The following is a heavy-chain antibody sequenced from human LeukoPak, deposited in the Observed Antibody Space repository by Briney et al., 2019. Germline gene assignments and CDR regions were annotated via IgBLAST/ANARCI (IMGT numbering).Heavy chain of an antibody. CDR1: GVSMSSSPYY. CDR2: IYDSGNT. V-gene: IGHV4-39*01. D-gene: IGHD1-26*01. CDR3: ARKVVGAIYYFDY. J-gene: IGHJ4*02. Sequence: SETLSLTCTVSGVSMSSSPYYWGWIRQPPGKGLEWIGTIYDSGNTNYNPSLRSRLTISVDTSRNQFSLKLSSVTAADTAVYYCARKVVGAIYYFDYWGQGTLVTVSS.